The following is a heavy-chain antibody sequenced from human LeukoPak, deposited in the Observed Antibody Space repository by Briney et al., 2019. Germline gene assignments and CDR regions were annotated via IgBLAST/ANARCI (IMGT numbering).Heavy chain of an antibody. CDR2: IYPGDSDT. CDR1: GYSFTSYW. Sequence: GESLKISCKGSGYSFTSYWIGWVRQMPGKGLEWMGIIYPGDSDTRYSPSFQGQVTISADKSISTAYLQWSSLKASDTAMYYCARSGLELRHPNYYYYYMDVWGKGTTVTVSS. D-gene: IGHD1-7*01. V-gene: IGHV5-51*01. CDR3: ARSGLELRHPNYYYYYMDV. J-gene: IGHJ6*03.